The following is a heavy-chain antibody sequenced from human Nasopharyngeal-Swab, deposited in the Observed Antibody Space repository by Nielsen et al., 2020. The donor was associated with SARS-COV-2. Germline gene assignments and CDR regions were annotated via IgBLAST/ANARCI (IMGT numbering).Heavy chain of an antibody. CDR3: ARTFNLRGIAEAGNVGDL. CDR1: GFVLSNHG. CDR2: IWYDGSNK. J-gene: IGHJ3*01. V-gene: IGHV3-33*01. D-gene: IGHD6-19*01. Sequence: GESLKISCVASGFVLSNHGMHWVRQAPGKGLEWVALIWYDGSNKNYADSVKGRFTISRDDSKNTGYLQMNSLRAEDTAVYYCARTFNLRGIAEAGNVGDLWGLGTMVIVSS.